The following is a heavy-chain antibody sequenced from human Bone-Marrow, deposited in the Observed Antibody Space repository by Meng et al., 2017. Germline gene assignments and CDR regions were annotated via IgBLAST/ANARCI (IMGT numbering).Heavy chain of an antibody. D-gene: IGHD6-13*01. V-gene: IGHV3-15*01. Sequence: GGSLRLSCVASGLRFTDAWMSWVRQAPGKGLGWVGRIKRNRAVGTIDYAARVKGRFTISRDESKNTLYLQMDSLITEDTAVYFCATGAAAAEHWGQGTLVTVSS. CDR2: IKRNRAVGTI. J-gene: IGHJ4*01. CDR1: GLRFTDAW. CDR3: ATGAAAAEH.